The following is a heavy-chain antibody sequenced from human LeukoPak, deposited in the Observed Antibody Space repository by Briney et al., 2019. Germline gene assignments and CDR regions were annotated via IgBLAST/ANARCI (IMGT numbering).Heavy chain of an antibody. CDR3: ARGAHTAMVLDAFDI. CDR1: GFSVSRNF. Sequence: PGGSLRLSCAASGFSVSRNFMTWVRQAPGKGLEWVSLIYGGGGTYYPDSVKGRFTISRDNSRNTLYLQMNSLRAEDTAMYYCARGAHTAMVLDAFDIWGHGTIVTVSS. CDR2: IYGGGGT. D-gene: IGHD5-18*01. J-gene: IGHJ3*02. V-gene: IGHV3-53*01.